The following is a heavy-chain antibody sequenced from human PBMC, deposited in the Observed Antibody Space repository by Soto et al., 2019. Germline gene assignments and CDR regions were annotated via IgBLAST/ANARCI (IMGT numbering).Heavy chain of an antibody. CDR3: ATPPHYGDPKPGF. D-gene: IGHD4-17*01. Sequence: QLQLQESGPGLVKPSETLSLTCTVSGGSISSSNYYWGWIRQPPGKGLEWIGSIYYSGSTYYNSSLNSQVTISVDTSRNQFSLKLISVTAADTAVYYCATPPHYGDPKPGFWGQGTLVTVSS. V-gene: IGHV4-39*01. CDR2: IYYSGST. J-gene: IGHJ4*02. CDR1: GGSISSSNYY.